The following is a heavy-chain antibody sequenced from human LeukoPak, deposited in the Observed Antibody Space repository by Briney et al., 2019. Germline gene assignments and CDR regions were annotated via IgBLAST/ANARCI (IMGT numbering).Heavy chain of an antibody. Sequence: GGSLRLSCAASGFTFSTYWMSWVRQAPGKGLEWVAHIKQDESEKYYVDSVKGRFTISRDNAKNSLYLQMNSLRAEDTAVYYCAELGITMIGGVWGKGTTVTISS. J-gene: IGHJ6*04. CDR2: IKQDESEK. CDR1: GFTFSTYW. V-gene: IGHV3-7*01. D-gene: IGHD3-10*02. CDR3: AELGITMIGGV.